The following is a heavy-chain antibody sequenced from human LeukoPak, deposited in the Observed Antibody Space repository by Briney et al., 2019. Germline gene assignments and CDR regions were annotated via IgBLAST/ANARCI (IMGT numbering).Heavy chain of an antibody. CDR1: GFTFSGSA. CDR2: IRSKANSYAT. Sequence: GGSLRLSCAASGFTFSGSAMHWVRQASGKGLEWVGRIRSKANSYATAYAASVKGRFTISRDDSKNTAYLQMNSLKTEDTAVYYCTGTPNYDSSGYTFDYWGQGTLVTVSS. V-gene: IGHV3-73*01. CDR3: TGTPNYDSSGYTFDY. J-gene: IGHJ4*02. D-gene: IGHD3-22*01.